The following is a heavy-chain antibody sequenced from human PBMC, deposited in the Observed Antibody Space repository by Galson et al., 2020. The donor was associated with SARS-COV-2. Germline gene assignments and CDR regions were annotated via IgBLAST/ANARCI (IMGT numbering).Heavy chain of an antibody. V-gene: IGHV3-74*01. CDR3: SASSHV. CDR1: GFTFSNYC. Sequence: GGSLRLSCEASGFTFSNYCMHWVRKPPGKGPVWVSRIKSDGSIINYADPVKGRFTLSRDNAKNTLYLQMNSLRAEDTAVYYSSASSHVWGQGTLVTVSS. CDR2: IKSDGSII. J-gene: IGHJ1*01.